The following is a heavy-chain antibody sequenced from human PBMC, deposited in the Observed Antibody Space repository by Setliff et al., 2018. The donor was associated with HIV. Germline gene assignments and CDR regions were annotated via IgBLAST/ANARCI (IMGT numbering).Heavy chain of an antibody. D-gene: IGHD3-3*02. CDR2: IYPGDSDT. J-gene: IGHJ4*02. V-gene: IGHV5-51*01. CDR3: ARHRDGFHLDY. Sequence: PGESLKISCQASGYSFTNFWIGWVRQMPGKGLEWMGIIYPGDSDTRYSPSFQGQVTISADKSINTAYLQWSSLQASDTATYYCARHRDGFHLDYWGQGTAVTVSS. CDR1: GYSFTNFW.